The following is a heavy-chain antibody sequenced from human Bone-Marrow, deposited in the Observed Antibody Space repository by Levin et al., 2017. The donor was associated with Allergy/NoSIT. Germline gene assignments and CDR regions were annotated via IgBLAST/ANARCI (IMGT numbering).Heavy chain of an antibody. Sequence: GGSLRLSCAASGFNFPTYAMSWVRQAPGKGLELVSALTGAKDITYYADSVTGRFTISRDNFKNTLYLQMNSLRAEDTAVYYCARVLCDVWHGDYTGFWFDIWGQGALVTVSS. CDR1: GFNFPTYA. V-gene: IGHV3-23*01. J-gene: IGHJ5*02. CDR3: ARVLCDVWHGDYTGFWFDI. CDR2: LTGAKDIT. D-gene: IGHD3-3*01.